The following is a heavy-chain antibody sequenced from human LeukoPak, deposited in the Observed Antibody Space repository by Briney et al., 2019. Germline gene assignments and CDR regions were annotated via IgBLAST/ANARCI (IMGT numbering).Heavy chain of an antibody. CDR3: AGGGYDAVDI. V-gene: IGHV4-4*01. Sequence: SETLSHACALYGRYNNRSNWWFWVRQPPGKGLEWIGEIYHSGSTNYNPSLKSRVTISVDKSKKQFSLKLSSVTAADTAVYCFAGGGYDAVDIWGQGTMVTVSS. J-gene: IGHJ3*02. CDR1: GRYNNRSNW. D-gene: IGHD6-19*01. CDR2: IYHSGST.